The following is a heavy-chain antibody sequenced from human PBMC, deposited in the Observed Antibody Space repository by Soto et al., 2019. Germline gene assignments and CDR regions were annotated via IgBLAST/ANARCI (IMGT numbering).Heavy chain of an antibody. CDR2: ISWDGGST. V-gene: IGHV3-43*01. D-gene: IGHD3-16*01. J-gene: IGHJ3*02. Sequence: GGSLRLSCAASGFTFDDYTMHWVRQAPGKGLEWVSLISWDGGSTYYADSVKGRFTISRDNSKNSLYLQMNSLRTEDTALYYCAKDMEPLIPVGGFDIWGQGTMVTVSS. CDR3: AKDMEPLIPVGGFDI. CDR1: GFTFDDYT.